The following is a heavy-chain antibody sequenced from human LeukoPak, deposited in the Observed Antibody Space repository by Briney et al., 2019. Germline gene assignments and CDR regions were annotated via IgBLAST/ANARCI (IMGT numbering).Heavy chain of an antibody. V-gene: IGHV4-59*08. J-gene: IGHJ5*02. D-gene: IGHD6-19*01. CDR1: GGSISSYY. CDR2: FSLGGSGTT. CDR3: ARWDDSAWAFGT. Sequence: SETLSLTCTVSGGSISSYYWNWLRQSPGKGLEWIGYFSLGGSGTTSYTSSLKSRVTISRDTSKNQLSLKLTSVTAADTAVYYCARWDDSAWAFGTWGPGTLVTVSS.